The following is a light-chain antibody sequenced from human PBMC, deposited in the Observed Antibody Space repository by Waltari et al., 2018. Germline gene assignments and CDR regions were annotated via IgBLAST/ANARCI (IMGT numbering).Light chain of an antibody. CDR3: VLYMGSGISV. Sequence: QTVVTQEPSFSVSPGGTVTLTCGLISGSVSTNFYPTWYQQTPGQAPRKLLYSTNTRSSGVPDRFSGSILGNKAALTITGAQADDESDYYCVLYMGSGISVFGGGTRLTVL. J-gene: IGLJ3*02. V-gene: IGLV8-61*01. CDR1: SGSVSTNFY. CDR2: STN.